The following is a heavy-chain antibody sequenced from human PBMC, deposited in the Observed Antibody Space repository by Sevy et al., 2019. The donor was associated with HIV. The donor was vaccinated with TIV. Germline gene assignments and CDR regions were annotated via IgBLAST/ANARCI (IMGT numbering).Heavy chain of an antibody. CDR2: IIPIFGTA. V-gene: IGHV1-69*13. Sequence: ASVNVSCKASGGTFSSYAISWVRQAPGQGLEWMGGIIPIFGTANYSQKFQGRVTITADASTSTAYMELSSLRSEDTAVYYCARVGRIAARSYYYYGMDVWGQGTTVTVSS. CDR3: ARVGRIAARSYYYYGMDV. CDR1: GGTFSSYA. D-gene: IGHD6-6*01. J-gene: IGHJ6*02.